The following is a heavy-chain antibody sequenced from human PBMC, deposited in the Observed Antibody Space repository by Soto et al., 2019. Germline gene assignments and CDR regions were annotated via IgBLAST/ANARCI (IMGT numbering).Heavy chain of an antibody. CDR2: VFTNDEK. V-gene: IGHV2-26*01. Sequence: QVTLKQSGPVLVKPTETLTLTCSVSGASLITDRRGVSWIRQPPGKALEWLAHVFTNDEKSYSESLKRRLTIFRDASRGQVVLTMTDMDPVDTATYYCSSNGYYSEALDVWGQGTMVIVSS. CDR1: GASLITDRRG. D-gene: IGHD5-12*01. J-gene: IGHJ3*01. CDR3: SSNGYYSEALDV.